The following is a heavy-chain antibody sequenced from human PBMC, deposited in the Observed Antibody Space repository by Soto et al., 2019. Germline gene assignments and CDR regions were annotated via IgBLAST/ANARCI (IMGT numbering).Heavy chain of an antibody. CDR3: ASVPWGSQQLSNWFDP. Sequence: QVQLVQSGAEVKKPGASVKVSCKASGYTFTSYGISWVRQAPGQGLERMGWISAYNGNTNYAQKLQGRVTMTTDTSTRTAYMELRRLRSDDTAVYYCASVPWGSQQLSNWFDPWGQGTLVTVFS. D-gene: IGHD6-13*01. V-gene: IGHV1-18*01. CDR1: GYTFTSYG. J-gene: IGHJ5*02. CDR2: ISAYNGNT.